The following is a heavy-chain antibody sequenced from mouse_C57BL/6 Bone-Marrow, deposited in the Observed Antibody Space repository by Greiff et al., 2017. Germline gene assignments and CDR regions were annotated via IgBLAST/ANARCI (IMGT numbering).Heavy chain of an antibody. CDR3: ARHGNFYSYYYAMDY. CDR2: ISSGGSYT. V-gene: IGHV5-6*01. D-gene: IGHD2-1*01. J-gene: IGHJ4*01. CDR1: GFTFSSYG. Sequence: EVKLVESGGDLVKPGGSLKLSCAASGFTFSSYGMSWVRQTPDKRLEWVATISSGGSYTYSPDSVKGRFTISRDNAKNTLYLQMSSLKSEDTAMYYCARHGNFYSYYYAMDYWGQGTSVTVSS.